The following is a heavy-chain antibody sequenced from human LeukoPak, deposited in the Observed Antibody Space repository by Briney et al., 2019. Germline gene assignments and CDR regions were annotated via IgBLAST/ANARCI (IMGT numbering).Heavy chain of an antibody. CDR1: GGSFSGYY. V-gene: IGHV4-34*01. Sequence: PSETLSLTCAVYGGSFSGYYWSWIRQPPGKGLEWIGEINHSGSTNYNPSLKSRVTISVDTSKNQFSLKLSSVTAADTAVYYCARGDSRYSSGPHFDYWGQGTLVTVSS. D-gene: IGHD6-19*01. CDR3: ARGDSRYSSGPHFDY. CDR2: INHSGST. J-gene: IGHJ4*02.